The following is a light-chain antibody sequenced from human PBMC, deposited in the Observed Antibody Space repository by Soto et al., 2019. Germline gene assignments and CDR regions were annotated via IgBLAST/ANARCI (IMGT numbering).Light chain of an antibody. CDR1: SSDVGGYNY. CDR2: DGS. Sequence: QSALTQPASVSGSPGQSLTISCTGTSSDVGGYNYVSWYQHHPGKAPKLMIYDGSNRPSGVSNRFSGSKSGNTASLTISGLQAEDEADYYCSSYTSSSTVVFGGGTKLTVL. V-gene: IGLV2-14*03. CDR3: SSYTSSSTVV. J-gene: IGLJ2*01.